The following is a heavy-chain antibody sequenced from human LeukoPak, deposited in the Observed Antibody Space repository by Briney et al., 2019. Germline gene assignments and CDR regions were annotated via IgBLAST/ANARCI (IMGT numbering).Heavy chain of an antibody. V-gene: IGHV3-9*03. CDR2: ISWNSGSI. Sequence: GGSLRLSCAASGFTFDDYAMHWVRQAPGKGLEWVSGISWNSGSIGYADSVKGRFTISRDNARNSLYLQMNSLRAEDMALYYCAKSGRIAAAGTRYYYYYYMDVWGKGTTVTVSS. CDR1: GFTFDDYA. CDR3: AKSGRIAAAGTRYYYYYYMDV. J-gene: IGHJ6*03. D-gene: IGHD6-13*01.